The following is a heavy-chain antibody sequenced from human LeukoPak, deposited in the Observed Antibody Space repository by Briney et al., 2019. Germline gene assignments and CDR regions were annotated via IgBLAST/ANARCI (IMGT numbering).Heavy chain of an antibody. Sequence: SGPTLVKPTQTLTLTCTFSGFSLSTSGVGVGWIRQPPGKALEWFALIYWNDDKRYSPSLKSRLTITKDTSKNQVVLTMTNMDPVDTATYYCAQGSGKKGYSGYEGGFDYWGQGTLVTVSS. CDR1: GFSLSTSGVG. D-gene: IGHD5-12*01. J-gene: IGHJ4*02. V-gene: IGHV2-5*01. CDR2: IYWNDDK. CDR3: AQGSGKKGYSGYEGGFDY.